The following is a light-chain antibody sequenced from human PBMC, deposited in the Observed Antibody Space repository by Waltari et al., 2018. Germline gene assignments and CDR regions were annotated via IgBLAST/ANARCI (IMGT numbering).Light chain of an antibody. V-gene: IGKV3-15*01. Sequence: DIVMTQSPATLSASSGERATLSCRASQSICSNLAWYQHKPGQAPRFLIYGATTRATGIPVRFSGSGSGTEFTLTISSLQSADFAVYFCQQYNNWPETFGQGTKVEIK. CDR1: QSICSN. CDR2: GAT. CDR3: QQYNNWPET. J-gene: IGKJ1*01.